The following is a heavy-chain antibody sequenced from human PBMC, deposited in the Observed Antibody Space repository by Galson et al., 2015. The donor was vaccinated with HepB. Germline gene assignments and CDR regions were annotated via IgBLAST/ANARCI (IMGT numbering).Heavy chain of an antibody. CDR2: INPMNGAT. CDR3: ARGKPVVLFGIAKMLASKGFDI. J-gene: IGHJ3*02. CDR1: GNTFTGFD. D-gene: IGHD6-6*01. Sequence: SVKVSCKASGNTFTGFDIHWVRQAPGQGLEWMGRINPMNGATNYAQKFQGRATMTRDTSIKTAYMELNRLTFEDTAVYYCARGKPVVLFGIAKMLASKGFDIWGQGTTVSVSS. V-gene: IGHV1-2*06.